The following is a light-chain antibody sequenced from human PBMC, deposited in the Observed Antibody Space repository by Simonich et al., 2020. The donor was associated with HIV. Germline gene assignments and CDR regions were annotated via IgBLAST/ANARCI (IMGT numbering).Light chain of an antibody. CDR3: CSYALIVTSYV. CDR2: DAS. J-gene: IGLJ1*01. CDR1: SSDVGGYNY. Sequence: QSALTQPASVSGSPGQSITISCTGTSSDVGGYNYVPWYQQHPGKAPTLMIYDASKRPSGVSHRFSGSKSGNTASLTISGLQAEDEADYYCCSYALIVTSYVFGTGTKVTVL. V-gene: IGLV2-23*01.